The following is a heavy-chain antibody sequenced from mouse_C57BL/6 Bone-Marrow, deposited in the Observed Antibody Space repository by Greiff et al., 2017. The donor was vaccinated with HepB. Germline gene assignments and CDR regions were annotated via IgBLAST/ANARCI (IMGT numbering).Heavy chain of an antibody. Sequence: VHVKQSGTVLARPGASVKMSCKTSGYTFTSYWMHWVKQRPGQGLEWIGAIYPGNSDTSYNQKFKGKAKLTAVTSASTAYMELSSLTNEDSAVYYCTRLDYYGSSYDYWGQGTTLTVSS. J-gene: IGHJ2*01. D-gene: IGHD1-1*01. CDR1: GYTFTSYW. CDR3: TRLDYYGSSYDY. V-gene: IGHV1-5*01. CDR2: IYPGNSDT.